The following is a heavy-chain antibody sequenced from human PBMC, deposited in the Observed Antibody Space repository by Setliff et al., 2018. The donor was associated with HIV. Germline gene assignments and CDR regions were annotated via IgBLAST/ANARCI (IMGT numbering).Heavy chain of an antibody. J-gene: IGHJ5*02. Sequence: PSETLSLTCTVSGGSISSSSYYWGWIRQPPGKGLEWIGSIYYSGSTYYNPSLKSRVTISVDTSKNQFSLKLSSVTAADTAVYYCARPLTNTYSSMYNWFDPWGQGTLVTVSS. CDR3: ARPLTNTYSSMYNWFDP. D-gene: IGHD6-13*01. V-gene: IGHV4-39*01. CDR2: IYYSGST. CDR1: GGSISSSSYY.